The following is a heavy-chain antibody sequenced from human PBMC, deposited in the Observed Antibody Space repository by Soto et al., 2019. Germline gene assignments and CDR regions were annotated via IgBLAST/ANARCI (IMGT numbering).Heavy chain of an antibody. V-gene: IGHV1-2*02. CDR3: ARGHLLDVSAARPYYYYGMDV. D-gene: IGHD6-6*01. J-gene: IGHJ6*02. Sequence: GASVKVSCKASGYTFTGYYMHWVRQAPGQGLEWMGWINPNSGGTNYAQKFQGRVTMTRDTSISTAYMELSRLRSDDTAVYYCARGHLLDVSAARPYYYYGMDVWGQGTTVTVYS. CDR2: INPNSGGT. CDR1: GYTFTGYY.